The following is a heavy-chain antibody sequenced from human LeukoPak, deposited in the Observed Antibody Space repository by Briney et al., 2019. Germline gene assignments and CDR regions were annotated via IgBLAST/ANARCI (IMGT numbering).Heavy chain of an antibody. D-gene: IGHD3-10*01. V-gene: IGHV3-23*01. CDR3: AKDGSITMVRGVKDY. J-gene: IGHJ4*02. CDR1: GFTFSSYG. Sequence: GGSLRLSCAASGFTFSSYGMSWVRQAPGKGLEWVSAISGSGGSTYYADSAKGRFTISRDNSKNTLYLQMNSLRAEDTAVYYCAKDGSITMVRGVKDYWGQGTLVTVSS. CDR2: ISGSGGST.